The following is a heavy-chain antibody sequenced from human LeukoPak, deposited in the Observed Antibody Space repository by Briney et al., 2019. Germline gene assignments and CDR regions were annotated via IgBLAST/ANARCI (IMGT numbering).Heavy chain of an antibody. CDR3: ASRAGPEGYMDV. CDR2: MNPNSGNT. V-gene: IGHV1-8*03. D-gene: IGHD6-19*01. CDR1: GYTFTSYD. J-gene: IGHJ6*03. Sequence: ASVKVSCKASGYTFTSYDINWVRQATGQGLEWMGWMNPNSGNTGYAQKFQGRVTITRNTSISTAYMELSSLRSEDTAVYYCASRAGPEGYMDVWGKGTTVTVSS.